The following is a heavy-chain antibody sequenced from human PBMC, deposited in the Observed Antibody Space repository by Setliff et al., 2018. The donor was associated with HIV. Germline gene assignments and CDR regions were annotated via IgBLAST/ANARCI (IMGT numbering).Heavy chain of an antibody. D-gene: IGHD4-17*01. CDR1: GYFISSGYY. J-gene: IGHJ6*02. V-gene: IGHV4-38-2*01. CDR3: ARQLTTLDYFDYGLDV. Sequence: SETLSLTCAVSGYFISSGYYWGWIRQPPGKGLEWIGSLSHVGGTYYNPSLKSRVTISIDTSMNQFSLRLTSVTAADTAVYYCARQLTTLDYFDYGLDVWGQGTTVTVSS. CDR2: LSHVGGT.